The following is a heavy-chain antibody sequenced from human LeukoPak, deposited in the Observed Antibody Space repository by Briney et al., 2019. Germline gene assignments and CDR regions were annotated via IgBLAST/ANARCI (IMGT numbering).Heavy chain of an antibody. V-gene: IGHV3-30*02. Sequence: GGSLRLSCAASGFTFSSYGMHWVRQAPGKGLEWVAFIRYDGNEKYYGDSVTGRFTISRDNSKNTLYLQMKTLRSEDTAVYYCGYYNSGSYSTPDSWGQGTQVTVSS. D-gene: IGHD3-10*01. J-gene: IGHJ5*01. CDR3: GYYNSGSYSTPDS. CDR1: GFTFSSYG. CDR2: IRYDGNEK.